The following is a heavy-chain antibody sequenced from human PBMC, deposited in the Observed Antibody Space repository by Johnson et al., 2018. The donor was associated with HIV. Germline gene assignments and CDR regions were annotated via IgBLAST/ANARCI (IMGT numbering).Heavy chain of an antibody. V-gene: IGHV3-15*01. CDR3: TTDPWGSDAFDI. Sequence: VLLVASGGGLVQPGGSLRLSCAASGFTLTNARMKWVRQAPGKGLEWVGRIKSKTDGGTTDYAAPVKGRFTISRDDSKNTLYLQMNSLKTEDTAVYYCTTDPWGSDAFDIWGQGTMVTVSS. CDR2: IKSKTDGGTT. D-gene: IGHD7-27*01. J-gene: IGHJ3*02. CDR1: GFTLTNAR.